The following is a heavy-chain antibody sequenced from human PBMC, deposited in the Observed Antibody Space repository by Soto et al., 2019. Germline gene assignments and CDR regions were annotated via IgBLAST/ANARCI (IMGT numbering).Heavy chain of an antibody. Sequence: PSETLSLTCTVSGGSISGGGYYWSWIRQHPGKGMEWIGYIYYTGSAYYNPSLKSRVTISVDTSKNQFSLKLSSVTAADTAVYYWARLGGFYQSIDSWGQGTLVTVSS. CDR1: GGSISGGGYY. CDR3: ARLGGFYQSIDS. CDR2: IYYTGSA. D-gene: IGHD3-22*01. J-gene: IGHJ5*01. V-gene: IGHV4-31*03.